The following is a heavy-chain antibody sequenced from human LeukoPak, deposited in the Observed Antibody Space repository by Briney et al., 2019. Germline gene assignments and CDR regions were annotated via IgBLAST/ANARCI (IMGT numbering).Heavy chain of an antibody. CDR3: ARGLTPYTSGCRWFDP. CDR2: ISRSSSTL. CDR1: GFTFSIYS. V-gene: IGHV3-48*02. J-gene: IGHJ5*02. Sequence: PGGSLRLSCVASGFTFSIYSMNWVRQAPGKELEWVSYISRSSSTLYYADSVRGRFTISRDNDKNSLYLQMNSLRDADTAVYYCARGLTPYTSGCRWFDPWGQGTLVTVSS. D-gene: IGHD6-19*01.